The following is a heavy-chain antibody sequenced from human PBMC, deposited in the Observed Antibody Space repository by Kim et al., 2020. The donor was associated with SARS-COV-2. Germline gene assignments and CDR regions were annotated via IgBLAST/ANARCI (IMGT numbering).Heavy chain of an antibody. CDR1: GFTFDDYA. Sequence: GGSLRLSCAASGFTFDDYAMHWVRQAPGKGLEWVSGISWNSGSIGYADSVKGRFTISRDNAKNSLYLQMNSLRAEDTALYYCAKDIVPAATAIFDYWGQGTLVTVSS. J-gene: IGHJ4*02. V-gene: IGHV3-9*01. CDR2: ISWNSGSI. D-gene: IGHD2-2*01. CDR3: AKDIVPAATAIFDY.